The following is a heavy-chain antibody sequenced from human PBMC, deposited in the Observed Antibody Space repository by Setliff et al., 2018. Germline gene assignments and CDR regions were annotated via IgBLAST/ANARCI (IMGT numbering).Heavy chain of an antibody. J-gene: IGHJ6*02. V-gene: IGHV4-4*07. D-gene: IGHD5-12*01. Sequence: SETLSLTCTVSGGSIINSYYWSWIRQPAGKGLEWIGRISTSGNTNYNPSLKSRVTVSPDTSKNQFSLKLTSMTAADTAVYYCARDQWVRSPPLYFSYSMDVWGQGTTVTVSS. CDR2: ISTSGNT. CDR1: GGSIINSYY. CDR3: ARDQWVRSPPLYFSYSMDV.